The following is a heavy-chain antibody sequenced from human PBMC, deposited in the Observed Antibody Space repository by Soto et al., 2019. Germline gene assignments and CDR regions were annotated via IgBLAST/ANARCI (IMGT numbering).Heavy chain of an antibody. V-gene: IGHV3-73*01. CDR2: IRSKANSYAT. CDR3: CGYADYYMDV. CDR1: GFTFIGSA. D-gene: IGHD5-12*01. Sequence: GGSLRLSCAASGFTFIGSAMHWVRQASGKGLEWVGRIRSKANSYATAYAASVKGRFTISRDDSKNTAYLQMNSLKTEDTAVYYCCGYADYYMDVWGKGTTVTVSS. J-gene: IGHJ6*03.